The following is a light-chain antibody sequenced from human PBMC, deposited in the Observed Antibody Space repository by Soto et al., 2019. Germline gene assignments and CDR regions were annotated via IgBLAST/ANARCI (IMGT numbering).Light chain of an antibody. J-gene: IGKJ1*01. CDR3: QQYENFAT. CDR1: HNIKNW. V-gene: IGKV1-5*03. Sequence: DIQMTQSPSTLSASVGDRVTITCRASHNIKNWLAWYQQKPGEAPKLLIYKASKLADGVPSRFSGSGSGTEYTLTVSSLQPDDSASYYCQQYENFATFGQGTRVEIK. CDR2: KAS.